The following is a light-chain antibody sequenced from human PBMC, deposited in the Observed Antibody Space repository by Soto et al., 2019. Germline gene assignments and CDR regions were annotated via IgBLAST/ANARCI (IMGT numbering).Light chain of an antibody. V-gene: IGLV2-14*01. CDR1: SGDVGDYNS. CDR3: SSYTTSSALDYV. CDR2: EVS. J-gene: IGLJ1*01. Sequence: QSALTQPASLSGSPGQSITISCTGTSGDVGDYNSVSWYQQHPGKAPKLLIYEVSNRPSGVSNRFSGSKSGNTSSLTISGLQTDDEADYYCSSYTTSSALDYVFGTGTKLTVL.